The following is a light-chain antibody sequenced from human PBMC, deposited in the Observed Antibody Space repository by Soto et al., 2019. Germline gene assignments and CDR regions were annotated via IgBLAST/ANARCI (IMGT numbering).Light chain of an antibody. CDR1: QSVSSY. CDR3: QQRSNWPT. Sequence: EIVLTQSPATLSLSPGEIATLYCRASQSVSSYLAWYQQKPGQAPRLLIYDGSNRATGIPARFSGSGSGTDFTLTISSLEPEDFAVYYCQQRSNWPTFGGGTKVDIK. J-gene: IGKJ4*01. V-gene: IGKV3-11*01. CDR2: DGS.